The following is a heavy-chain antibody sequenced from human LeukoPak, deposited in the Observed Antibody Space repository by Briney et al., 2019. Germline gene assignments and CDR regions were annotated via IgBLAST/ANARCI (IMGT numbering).Heavy chain of an antibody. CDR1: GFTFSSSG. CDR3: AKDAHSSDWYNYYYYYMDV. D-gene: IGHD6-19*01. CDR2: ISYDGSNK. Sequence: GGSLRLSCAASGFTFSSSGMHWVRQAPGKGLEWVAVISYDGSNKYYADSVKGRFTISRDNSKNTLYLQMTSLRPEDTAVYYCAKDAHSSDWYNYYYYYMDVWGKGTTVTISS. V-gene: IGHV3-30*18. J-gene: IGHJ6*03.